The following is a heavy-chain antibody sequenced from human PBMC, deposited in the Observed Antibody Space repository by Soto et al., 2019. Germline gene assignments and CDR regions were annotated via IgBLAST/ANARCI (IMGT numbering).Heavy chain of an antibody. CDR3: AHLYCCRWFEY. D-gene: IGHD2-21*01. V-gene: IGHV2-5*02. Sequence: QITLKESGPTLVKPTQTITLTCTLSGFSLNTSAVGVGWIRQPPGNALEWIGVIYWVDDKRYSPSLKSRLTITKDTSKNHVVFIMTNGDPVDTGTYYYAHLYCCRWFEYWGQGTLVTVSS. CDR1: GFSLNTSAVG. CDR2: IYWVDDK. J-gene: IGHJ4*02.